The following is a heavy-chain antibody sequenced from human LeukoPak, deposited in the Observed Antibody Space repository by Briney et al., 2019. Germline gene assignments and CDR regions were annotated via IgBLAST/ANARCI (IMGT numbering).Heavy chain of an antibody. Sequence: GGSLRLSCAASGFTFTTYWMTWVRQAPGKGLEWVANIKEDGSEKYYIDAVEGRFAISRDNTKNSLFLQMNSLRAEDTAVYYCAKDGYSSSSPPFDYWGQGTLVTVSS. D-gene: IGHD6-6*01. CDR2: IKEDGSEK. J-gene: IGHJ4*02. V-gene: IGHV3-7*03. CDR3: AKDGYSSSSPPFDY. CDR1: GFTFTTYW.